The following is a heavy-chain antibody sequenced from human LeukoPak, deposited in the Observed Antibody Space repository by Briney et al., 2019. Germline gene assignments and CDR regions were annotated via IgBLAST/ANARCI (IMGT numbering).Heavy chain of an antibody. CDR3: ARGLLLWFGELYDAFDI. Sequence: PSETLSLTCAVYGGSFSGYYWSWIRQPPGKGLEWIGEINHSGSTNYNPSLMSRVTISVDTSKNQCSLKLSSVTAADTAVYYCARGLLLWFGELYDAFDIWGQGTMVTVSS. CDR1: GGSFSGYY. CDR2: INHSGST. V-gene: IGHV4-34*01. D-gene: IGHD3-10*01. J-gene: IGHJ3*02.